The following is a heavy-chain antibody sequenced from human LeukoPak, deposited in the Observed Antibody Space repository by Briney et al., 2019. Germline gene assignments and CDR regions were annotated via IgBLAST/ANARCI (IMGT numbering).Heavy chain of an antibody. CDR3: ARGLRQGSAWSWGPKEKSYQYMDV. D-gene: IGHD6-19*01. Sequence: SETLSLTCGVSGGSFSSHYWTWIRQPPGKGLEWIGEINPRGSTNYNPYLESRVTVSVDTSRNQLSLSLTSVTAADSAVYFCARGLRQGSAWSWGPKEKSYQYMDVWGTGTTVIVST. V-gene: IGHV4-34*01. J-gene: IGHJ6*04. CDR1: GGSFSSHY. CDR2: INPRGST.